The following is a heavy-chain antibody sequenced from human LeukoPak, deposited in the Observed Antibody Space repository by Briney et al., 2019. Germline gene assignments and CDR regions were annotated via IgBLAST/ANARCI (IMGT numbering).Heavy chain of an antibody. J-gene: IGHJ5*02. D-gene: IGHD3-10*01. V-gene: IGHV3-23*01. Sequence: GGSLRLSCAASGFTFSDYAMTWVRQAPGKGLEWVSSISSSSSYTYYADSVKGRSTISRDNSKNTLYLQMNSLRAEDTAVYYCAKEYYGSGKSFDPWGQGTLVTVSS. CDR2: ISSSSSYT. CDR3: AKEYYGSGKSFDP. CDR1: GFTFSDYA.